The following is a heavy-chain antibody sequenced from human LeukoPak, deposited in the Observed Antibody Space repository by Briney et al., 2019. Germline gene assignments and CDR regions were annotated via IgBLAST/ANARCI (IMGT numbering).Heavy chain of an antibody. CDR2: IYYSGST. V-gene: IGHV4-59*01. CDR3: ARDGGTSFYNWFDP. Sequence: SETLSLTCTVSGGSISSYYWSWIRQPPGKGLEWIGYIYYSGSTNYNPSLKSRVTISVDTSKNQFSLKLSSVTAADTAVYYCARDGGTSFYNWFDPWGQGTLVTVSS. CDR1: GGSISSYY. J-gene: IGHJ5*02. D-gene: IGHD1-7*01.